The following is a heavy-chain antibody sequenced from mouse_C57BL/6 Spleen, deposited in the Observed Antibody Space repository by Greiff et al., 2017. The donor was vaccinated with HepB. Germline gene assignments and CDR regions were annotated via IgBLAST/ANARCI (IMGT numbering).Heavy chain of an antibody. CDR1: GFTFSSYG. V-gene: IGHV5-6*02. D-gene: IGHD1-1*01. Sequence: DVKLVESGGDLVKPGGSLKLSCAASGFTFSSYGMSWVRQTPDKRLEWVATISSGGSYTYYPDSVKGRFTISRDNAKNTLYLQMSSLKSEDTAMYYCARHPITTVVEGAMDYWGQGTSVTVSS. J-gene: IGHJ4*01. CDR2: ISSGGSYT. CDR3: ARHPITTVVEGAMDY.